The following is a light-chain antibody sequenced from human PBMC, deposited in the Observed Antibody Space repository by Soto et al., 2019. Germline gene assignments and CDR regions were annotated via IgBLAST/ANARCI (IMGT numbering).Light chain of an antibody. CDR3: QYDSS. V-gene: IGKV1-5*01. CDR2: DAA. Sequence: DIQLTQSPAFLSASVGDRVAITCRASQSVSIWLAWYQQNPGNAPRLLIYDAASLKTGVPSRFSGSGSGTNFTLTISSLQPDDFATYYCQYDSSFGQGTKVDIK. CDR1: QSVSIW. J-gene: IGKJ2*01.